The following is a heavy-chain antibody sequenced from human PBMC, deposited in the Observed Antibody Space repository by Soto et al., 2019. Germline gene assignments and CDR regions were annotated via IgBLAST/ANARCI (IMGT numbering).Heavy chain of an antibody. Sequence: QVQLVESGGGVVQPGRSLRLSCAASGFTFSSYAMHWVRQAPGKGLEWVAVISYDGSNKYYADSVKGRFTISRDNSKNTLYLQMNSLRAEDTAVYYCARGAYDYGDYVDYGMDVWGQGTTVTVSS. D-gene: IGHD4-17*01. CDR3: ARGAYDYGDYVDYGMDV. CDR2: ISYDGSNK. V-gene: IGHV3-30-3*01. J-gene: IGHJ6*02. CDR1: GFTFSSYA.